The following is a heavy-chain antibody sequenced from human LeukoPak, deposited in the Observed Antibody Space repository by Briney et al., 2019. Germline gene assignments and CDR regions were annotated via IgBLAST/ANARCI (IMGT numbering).Heavy chain of an antibody. CDR2: IRYDGSNK. J-gene: IGHJ4*02. CDR3: AKVVYFDIGVGFNY. Sequence: GGSLRLSCAASGFTFSSYGMHWVRQAPGKGLEWVAFIRYDGSNKYYADSVKGRFTISRDNSKNTLYLQMNSLRAEDTAVYYCAKVVYFDIGVGFNYWGQGTWSPSPQ. CDR1: GFTFSSYG. D-gene: IGHD3-22*01. V-gene: IGHV3-30*02.